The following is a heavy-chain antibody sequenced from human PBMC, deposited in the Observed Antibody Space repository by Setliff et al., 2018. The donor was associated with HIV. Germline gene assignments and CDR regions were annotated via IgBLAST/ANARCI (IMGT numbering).Heavy chain of an antibody. CDR1: GGSFSAYY. V-gene: IGHV4-34*01. CDR2: ISHTGST. Sequence: SETLSLTCAVYGGSFSAYYWSWIRQSPEMGLEWIAEISHTGSTKYNPSLGSRVTISLATSKNQFSLSLRSLSAADTAVFYCARDKRYRFPFDSWGQGTLVTVSS. J-gene: IGHJ4*02. D-gene: IGHD2-2*02. CDR3: ARDKRYRFPFDS.